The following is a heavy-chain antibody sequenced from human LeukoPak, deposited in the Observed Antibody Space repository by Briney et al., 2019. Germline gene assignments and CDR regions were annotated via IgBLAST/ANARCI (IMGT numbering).Heavy chain of an antibody. D-gene: IGHD2-2*01. CDR1: GGSFSGYY. J-gene: IGHJ1*01. CDR3: ARGASWVPAAMGSVVITSAEYFQH. Sequence: PSETLSLTCAVYGGSFSGYYWSWIRQPPGKGLEWIGEINHSGSTNYNPSLKSRVTISVDASKNQFSLKLSSVTAADTAVYYCARGASWVPAAMGSVVITSAEYFQHWGQGTLVTVSS. V-gene: IGHV4-34*01. CDR2: INHSGST.